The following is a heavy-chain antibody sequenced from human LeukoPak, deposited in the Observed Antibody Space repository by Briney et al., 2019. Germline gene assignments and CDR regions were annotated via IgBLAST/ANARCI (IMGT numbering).Heavy chain of an antibody. Sequence: GGSLRLSCAASGFSFSTAWMSWVRQAPGKGLEWVGRIRSKSYGDTTDYAAPVKGRFTIPRDDSENTLYLQMSSLKIEDTAVYYCTTDLGGYYTGGSCYTGLYNCFDPWGQGTLVTVSS. V-gene: IGHV3-15*01. J-gene: IGHJ5*02. CDR1: GFSFSTAW. CDR2: IRSKSYGDTT. CDR3: TTDLGGYYTGGSCYTGLYNCFDP. D-gene: IGHD2-15*01.